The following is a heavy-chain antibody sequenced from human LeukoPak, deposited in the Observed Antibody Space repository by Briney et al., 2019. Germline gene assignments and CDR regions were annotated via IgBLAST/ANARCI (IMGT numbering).Heavy chain of an antibody. CDR2: INHSGST. J-gene: IGHJ3*02. CDR1: GGSISNYY. D-gene: IGHD5-24*01. Sequence: SETLSLTCTVSGGSISNYYWSWIRQPAGKGLEWIGGINHSGSTNYNPSLKSRATISVDTSKNQFSLKLSSVTAADTALYYCARDSGYNVNDHDVNAFDIWGQGTMVTISS. CDR3: ARDSGYNVNDHDVNAFDI. V-gene: IGHV4-4*07.